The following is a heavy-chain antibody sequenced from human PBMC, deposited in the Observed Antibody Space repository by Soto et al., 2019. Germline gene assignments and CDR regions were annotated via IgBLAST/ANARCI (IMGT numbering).Heavy chain of an antibody. CDR1: GFIFSSFT. CDR2: IWYDGSNK. CDR3: ASDFGDYKFDY. V-gene: IGHV3-33*01. Sequence: GGSLRLSCAASGFIFSSFTLHWVRQAPGKGLEWVAAIWYDGSNKYYADSVKGRFTISRDNSKNTLYLQMNSLRAEDTAVYFCASDFGDYKFDYWGQGTLVTVSS. J-gene: IGHJ4*02. D-gene: IGHD4-17*01.